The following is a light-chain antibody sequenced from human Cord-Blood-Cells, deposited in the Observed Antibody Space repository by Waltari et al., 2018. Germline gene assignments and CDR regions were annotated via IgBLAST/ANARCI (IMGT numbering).Light chain of an antibody. V-gene: IGKV4-1*01. CDR2: WAS. CDR3: QQYYSTPLP. Sequence: DIVMTQSPDSLAVSLGERATINCKSSQSVLYSSNNKNYLAWYQQKPGQSPKLLNYWASTRESGVPDRFSGSGSGTDFTLTISSLQAEDVAVYCCQQYYSTPLPFGGGTTVEI. CDR1: QSVLYSSNNKNY. J-gene: IGKJ4*01.